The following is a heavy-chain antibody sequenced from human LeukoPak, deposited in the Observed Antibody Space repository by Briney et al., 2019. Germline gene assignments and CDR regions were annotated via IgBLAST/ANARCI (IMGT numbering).Heavy chain of an antibody. CDR2: ISAYNGNT. CDR3: ARGPNYDILTGYYTP. Sequence: ASVKVSCKASGYTFTSYGISWVRQAPGQGLEWMGWISAYNGNTNYAQKLQGRVTMTTDTSTSTAYMELRSLRPDDTAVYYCARGPNYDILTGYYTPWGQGTLVTVSS. D-gene: IGHD3-9*01. J-gene: IGHJ5*02. V-gene: IGHV1-18*01. CDR1: GYTFTSYG.